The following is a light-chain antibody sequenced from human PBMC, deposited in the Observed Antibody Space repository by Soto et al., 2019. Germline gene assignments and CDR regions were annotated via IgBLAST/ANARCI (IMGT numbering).Light chain of an antibody. CDR3: QQYGSSPSIT. V-gene: IGKV3-20*01. CDR1: QSVRSH. CDR2: DAS. J-gene: IGKJ5*01. Sequence: DTVLTQSPATLSLSPGETATLSCRASQSVRSHLAWYQQRPGQPPRLLIYDASYRATGVPLRFSGSGSGTEFTLTISRLEPEDFAVYYCQQYGSSPSITFGQGTRLEIK.